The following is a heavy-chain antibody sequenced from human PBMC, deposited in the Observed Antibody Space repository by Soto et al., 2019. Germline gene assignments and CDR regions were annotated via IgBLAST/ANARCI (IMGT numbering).Heavy chain of an antibody. CDR1: GGSISSGGYY. CDR2: IYYSGST. D-gene: IGHD3-10*01. CDR3: ARDEYGSGSYYGAEY. Sequence: SETLSLTCTVSGGSISSGGYYWSWIRQHPGRGLEWIGYIYYSGSTYYNPSLKSRVTISVDTSKNQFSLKLSSVTAADTAVYYCARDEYGSGSYYGAEYWGQGTLVTVSS. J-gene: IGHJ4*02. V-gene: IGHV4-31*03.